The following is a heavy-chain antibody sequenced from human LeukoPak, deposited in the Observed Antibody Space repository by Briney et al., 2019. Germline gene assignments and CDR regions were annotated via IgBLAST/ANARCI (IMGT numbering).Heavy chain of an antibody. Sequence: SETLSLTCTVSGGSISSSSCYWGWIRQPPGKGLELIGTIYYSGSTYYNPSLKSRVTISVDTSKNQFSLKLSSVTAADTAVFYCARLRGLGGSYFAFDIWGQGTIVTVSS. J-gene: IGHJ3*02. CDR1: GGSISSSSCY. CDR2: IYYSGST. CDR3: ARLRGLGGSYFAFDI. V-gene: IGHV4-39*01. D-gene: IGHD1-26*01.